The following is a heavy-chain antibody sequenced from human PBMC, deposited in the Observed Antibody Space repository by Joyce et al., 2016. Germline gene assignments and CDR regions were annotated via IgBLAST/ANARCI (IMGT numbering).Heavy chain of an antibody. Sequence: QVQLQESGPRLLRPLHTLSLTCTVSGVPITSHSIWAWIRQPPGQGLEWVAYVVHSGTTHDRPSLKRRLSTPLDTSKNQFVLHLKYMTVADTTAYYCSRVTVPGLDSGASSYGLDVWGPRRTGTVSS. J-gene: IGHJ6*02. CDR2: VVHSGTT. V-gene: IGHV4-30-4*01. CDR3: SRVTVPGLDSGASSYGLDV. CDR1: GVPITSHSI. D-gene: IGHD4-17*01.